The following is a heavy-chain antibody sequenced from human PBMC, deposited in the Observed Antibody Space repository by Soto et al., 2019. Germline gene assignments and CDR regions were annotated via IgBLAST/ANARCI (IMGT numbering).Heavy chain of an antibody. CDR3: ARESDCSGGSCYYDGRDV. CDR2: IIPIFGTA. CDR1: GGTFSSYA. D-gene: IGHD2-15*01. V-gene: IGHV1-69*13. Sequence: GASVNVSCKASGGTFSSYAISWVRQAPGQGLEWMGGIIPIFGTANYAQKFQGRVTITADESTSTAYMELSSLRSEDTAVYYCARESDCSGGSCYYDGRDVWGQGTTVTDS. J-gene: IGHJ6*01.